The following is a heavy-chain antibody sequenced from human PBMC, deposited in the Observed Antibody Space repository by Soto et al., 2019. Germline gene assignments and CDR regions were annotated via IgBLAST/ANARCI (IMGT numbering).Heavy chain of an antibody. V-gene: IGHV4-34*01. CDR2: INHSGST. CDR1: GGSFNGYY. D-gene: IGHD6-6*01. CDR3: ARAGDGSSSYFDN. Sequence: QVQLQQWGAGLLKPSETLSLTCAVSGGSFNGYYWTWIRQPPGKGLEWIGEINHSGSTNYSPSLKSRLNISLDTAQNQFSLKLSYVTAADTAVYYCARAGDGSSSYFDNWGQVTLVTVSS. J-gene: IGHJ4*02.